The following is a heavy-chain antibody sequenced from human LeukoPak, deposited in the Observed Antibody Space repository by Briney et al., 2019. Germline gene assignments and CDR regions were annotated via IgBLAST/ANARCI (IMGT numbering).Heavy chain of an antibody. J-gene: IGHJ5*02. CDR1: GFTFSAYA. D-gene: IGHD6-25*01. CDR2: ISHDGYST. V-gene: IGHV3-23*01. Sequence: GGSLRLSCAASGFTFSAYAMSWVRQAPGKGLEWVSTISHDGYSTYYADSVKGHFTVSRDKSKNMLYLQVNSLRAENTAVYYCLTSTASTGSDTWGQGTLVTVSS. CDR3: LTSTASTGSDT.